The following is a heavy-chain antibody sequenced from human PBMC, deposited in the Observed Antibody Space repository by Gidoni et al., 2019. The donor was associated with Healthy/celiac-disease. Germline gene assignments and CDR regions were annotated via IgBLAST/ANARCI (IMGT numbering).Heavy chain of an antibody. CDR1: GFTFSSYG. D-gene: IGHD6-19*01. CDR2: ISYDGSNK. CDR3: AKDGRTVAGNSPTLDAFDI. Sequence: QVQLVESGGGVVQPGRSLRLSCAASGFTFSSYGMHWVRPAPGKGLEWVAVISYDGSNKYYADSVKGRFTISRDNSKNTLYLQMNSLRAEDTAVYYCAKDGRTVAGNSPTLDAFDIWGQGTMVTVSS. V-gene: IGHV3-30*18. J-gene: IGHJ3*02.